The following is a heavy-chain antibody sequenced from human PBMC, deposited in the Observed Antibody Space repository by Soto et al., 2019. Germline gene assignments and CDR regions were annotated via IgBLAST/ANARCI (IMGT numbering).Heavy chain of an antibody. J-gene: IGHJ5*02. V-gene: IGHV1-69*06. Sequence: QEQLVQSGAEVKKPGSSVKVSCKVSGGTFNTFAISWVRQAPGQGLEWMGGIIPIFNTAKYGQKFQGRVTIAADKSTSTVHMELSSLRSEDTAVYYCARQTVSSGWHYGNWFDPWGQGTLVTVSS. D-gene: IGHD6-19*01. CDR2: IIPIFNTA. CDR1: GGTFNTFA. CDR3: ARQTVSSGWHYGNWFDP.